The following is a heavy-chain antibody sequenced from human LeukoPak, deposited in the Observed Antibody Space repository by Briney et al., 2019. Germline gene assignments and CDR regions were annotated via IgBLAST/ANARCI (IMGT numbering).Heavy chain of an antibody. Sequence: SQTLSLTCTVSGGSISSGGYYWCWIRQHPGKGLEWIGYIYYSGSTYYNPSLKSRVTISVDTSKNQFSLKLSSVTAADTAVYYCAREAAAGSVWFDPWGQGTLVTVSS. CDR3: AREAAAGSVWFDP. D-gene: IGHD6-13*01. J-gene: IGHJ5*02. V-gene: IGHV4-31*03. CDR1: GGSISSGGYY. CDR2: IYYSGST.